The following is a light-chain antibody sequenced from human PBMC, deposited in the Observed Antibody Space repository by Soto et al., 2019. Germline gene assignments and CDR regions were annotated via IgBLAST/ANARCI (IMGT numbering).Light chain of an antibody. CDR3: QSYDSSLSGWV. V-gene: IGLV1-40*01. CDR2: GNS. J-gene: IGLJ3*02. Sequence: QSVLTQPPSLSVAPGQRVTISCTGSSSNIGAGYDVHWYQQLPGTAPKLLIYGNSNRPSGVPDRFSGSKSGTSAALAITGLQAEDDADYYCQSYDSSLSGWVFGGGTKLPVL. CDR1: SSNIGAGYD.